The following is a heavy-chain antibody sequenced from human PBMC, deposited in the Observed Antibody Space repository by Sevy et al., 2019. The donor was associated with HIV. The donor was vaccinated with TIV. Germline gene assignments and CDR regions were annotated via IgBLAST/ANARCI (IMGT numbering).Heavy chain of an antibody. Sequence: GGSLRLSCAASGFTFSNAWMSWVRQAPGKGLEWVGRIKSKTDGGTTDYAAPAKGRFTISRDDSKNTLYLQMNSLKTEDTAVYYCTTDPRLSPFDYWGQGTLVTVSS. CDR1: GFTFSNAW. CDR2: IKSKTDGGTT. V-gene: IGHV3-15*01. CDR3: TTDPRLSPFDY. J-gene: IGHJ4*02. D-gene: IGHD3-10*01.